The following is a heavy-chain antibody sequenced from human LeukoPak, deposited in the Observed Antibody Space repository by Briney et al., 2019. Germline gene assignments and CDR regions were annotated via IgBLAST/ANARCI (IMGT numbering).Heavy chain of an antibody. CDR1: GFTFDDYA. CDR2: ISWNSGSI. Sequence: GGSLRLSCAASGFTFDDYAMHWVRQAPGKGLEWVSGISWNSGSIGYADSVKGRFTISRDNAKNSLYLQMNSLRAEDTALYYCAKDIREYSSSDLDYWCQGTLVTVSS. V-gene: IGHV3-9*01. D-gene: IGHD6-6*01. CDR3: AKDIREYSSSDLDY. J-gene: IGHJ4*02.